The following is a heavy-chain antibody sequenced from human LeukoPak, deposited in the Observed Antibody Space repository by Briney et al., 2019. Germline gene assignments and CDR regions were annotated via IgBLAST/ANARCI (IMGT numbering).Heavy chain of an antibody. CDR2: IYYSGST. CDR3: ARFFSGVTMVRGVYYFDY. J-gene: IGHJ4*02. D-gene: IGHD3-10*01. Sequence: SWIRQHPGKSLEWIGYIYYSGSTYYNPSLKSRVTISVDTSKNQFSLKLSSVTAADTAVYYCARFFSGVTMVRGVYYFDYWGQGTLVTVSS. V-gene: IGHV4-31*02.